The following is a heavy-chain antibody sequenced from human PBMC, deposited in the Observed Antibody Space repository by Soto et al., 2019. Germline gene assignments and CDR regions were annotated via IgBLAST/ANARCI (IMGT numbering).Heavy chain of an antibody. CDR1: GFTFSSYA. CDR2: ISGSGGST. D-gene: IGHD3-22*01. J-gene: IGHJ4*02. CDR3: AGSYCGGDCYPYYYDSSGYYYGAY. Sequence: GGSLRLSCAASGFTFSSYAMSWVRQAPGKGLEWVSAISGSGGSTYYADSVKGRFTISRDNSKNTLYLQMNSLRAEDTAVYYCAGSYCGGDCYPYYYDSSGYYYGAYWGQGTLVTVSS. V-gene: IGHV3-23*01.